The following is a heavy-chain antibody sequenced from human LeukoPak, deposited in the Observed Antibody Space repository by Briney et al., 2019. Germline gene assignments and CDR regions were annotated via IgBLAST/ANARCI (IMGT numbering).Heavy chain of an antibody. J-gene: IGHJ4*02. CDR2: ISSGGDTT. Sequence: GGSLRLSCAASGFTFSSYAMSWVRQAPGKGLEWVSYISSGGDTTYYADSVTGRFTISRDNAKNSLYLQMNSLRAEDTAIYYCATYDYGADYFDYWGQGTLVTVST. V-gene: IGHV3-48*04. CDR1: GFTFSSYA. CDR3: ATYDYGADYFDY. D-gene: IGHD4/OR15-4a*01.